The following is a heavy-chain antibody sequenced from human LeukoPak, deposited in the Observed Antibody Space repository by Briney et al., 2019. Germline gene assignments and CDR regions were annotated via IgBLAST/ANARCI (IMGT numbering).Heavy chain of an antibody. D-gene: IGHD5-24*01. Sequence: PSETLSLTCTVSGGSISSYYWSWIRQPPGKGLEWIGYIYYSGSTNYNPSLKSRVTISVDTSKNQFSLKLSSVTAADTAVYYCARDVIGGYNYWFDPWGQGTLVTVSS. J-gene: IGHJ5*02. CDR3: ARDVIGGYNYWFDP. CDR2: IYYSGST. CDR1: GGSISSYY. V-gene: IGHV4-59*01.